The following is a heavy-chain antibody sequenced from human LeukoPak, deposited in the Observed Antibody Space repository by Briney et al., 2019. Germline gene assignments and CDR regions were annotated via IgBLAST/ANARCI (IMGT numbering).Heavy chain of an antibody. V-gene: IGHV3-20*04. D-gene: IGHD3-22*01. CDR2: INWNGGST. CDR1: GFTFDDYG. CDR3: ARATYYYDSSGYYFDY. J-gene: IGHJ4*02. Sequence: SGGSLRLSCAASGFTFDDYGMSWVRQAPGKGLEWVSGINWNGGSTGYADSVKGRFTISRDNAKNSLYLQMNSLRAEDTALYYCARATYYYDSSGYYFDYWGQGTLVTVYS.